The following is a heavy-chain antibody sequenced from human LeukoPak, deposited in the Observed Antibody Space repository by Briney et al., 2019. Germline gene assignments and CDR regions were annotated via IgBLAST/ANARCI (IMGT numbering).Heavy chain of an antibody. CDR3: ANEIRPNDY. D-gene: IGHD4-17*01. CDR2: ISISGTKT. J-gene: IGHJ4*02. Sequence: GGSLRLSCAASEFDFSTHAMTWVRQAPGKELEWVSAISISGTKTYYADSVKGRFTISRDNSKNTLYLLMYSLRAEDTAVYYCANEIRPNDYWGQGTLVTVSS. CDR1: EFDFSTHA. V-gene: IGHV3-23*01.